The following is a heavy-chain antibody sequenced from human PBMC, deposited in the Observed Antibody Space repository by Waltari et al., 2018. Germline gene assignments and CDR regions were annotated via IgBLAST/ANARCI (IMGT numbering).Heavy chain of an antibody. CDR2: INPDSGGT. Sequence: QVQLMQSGAEVKKPGASVKVSCKASGYTFTGYYMPWVRQAPGQGLDWRGWINPDSGGTKYAQKFQGRGTMTRETSISTAYMELSRLSSDDTAVYYCARDGYSSSAFDIWGQGTMVTVSS. D-gene: IGHD2-2*03. CDR3: ARDGYSSSAFDI. J-gene: IGHJ3*02. V-gene: IGHV1-2*02. CDR1: GYTFTGYY.